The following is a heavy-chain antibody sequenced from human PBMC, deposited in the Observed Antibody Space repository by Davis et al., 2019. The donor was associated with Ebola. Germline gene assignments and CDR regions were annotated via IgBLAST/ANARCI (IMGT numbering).Heavy chain of an antibody. D-gene: IGHD3-22*01. CDR1: GFTFSTYA. Sequence: GESLKISCAASGFTFSTYAMTWVRQAPGKGLEWVSYISSSSSTIYYADSVKGRFTISRDNSKNTLYLQMNSLRAEDTAVYYCARERITMIVVASEIDYWGQGTLVTVSS. CDR2: ISSSSSTI. V-gene: IGHV3-48*01. CDR3: ARERITMIVVASEIDY. J-gene: IGHJ4*02.